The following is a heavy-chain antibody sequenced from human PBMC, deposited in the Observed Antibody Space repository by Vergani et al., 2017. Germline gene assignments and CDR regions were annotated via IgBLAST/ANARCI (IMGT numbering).Heavy chain of an antibody. CDR1: GASIRSSNYY. J-gene: IGHJ5*02. V-gene: IGHV4-39*01. CDR3: ARHSTVEWLVKLGWIDP. Sequence: QLQLQESGPGLVKPSATLSLTCSVSGASIRSSNYYWGWIGHPPGKGLDWIAIIYYSGSTYYNPSLKSRVTISVDTSKNQFSLKLGSVTAADTAVYFCARHSTVEWLVKLGWIDPWGQGILVTVSS. CDR2: IYYSGST. D-gene: IGHD6-19*01.